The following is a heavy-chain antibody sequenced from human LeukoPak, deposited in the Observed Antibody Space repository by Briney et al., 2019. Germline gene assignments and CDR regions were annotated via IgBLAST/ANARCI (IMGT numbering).Heavy chain of an antibody. Sequence: GGSLRLSCAVSGFTFSSHWMSWVRQPPGNGLEWVANIKQDGSEKYYVDSVKGRFTISRDNAKNSLYLQMNSLRAEDTAVYYCARDPRILAYCGGDCYLFDYWGQGTLVTVSS. D-gene: IGHD2-21*02. V-gene: IGHV3-7*01. CDR2: IKQDGSEK. J-gene: IGHJ4*02. CDR3: ARDPRILAYCGGDCYLFDY. CDR1: GFTFSSHW.